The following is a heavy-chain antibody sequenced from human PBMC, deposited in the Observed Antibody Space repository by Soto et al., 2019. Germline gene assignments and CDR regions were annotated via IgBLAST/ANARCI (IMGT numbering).Heavy chain of an antibody. CDR3: ARKRATYYYDSSGYFYFDY. V-gene: IGHV4-59*12. CDR2: IYYTGNT. D-gene: IGHD3-22*01. J-gene: IGHJ4*02. Sequence: SETLSLTCTVSGVSIINYYWTRIRQPPGKGLEWIGYIYYTGNTNYNPSLKSRVTISVDTSKNQFSLKLSSVTAADTAVYYCARKRATYYYDSSGYFYFDYWGQGTLVTVSS. CDR1: GVSIINYY.